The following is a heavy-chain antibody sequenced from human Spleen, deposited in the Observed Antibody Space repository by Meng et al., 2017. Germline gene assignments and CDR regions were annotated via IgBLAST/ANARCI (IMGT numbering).Heavy chain of an antibody. Sequence: ASVKVSCKASGYTFTGYFIHWVRQAPGQGVEWMGWINPNNGGTNYVQRFHDRVTMTRDTSVSTVYMELSRLTSEDTAVYFCARKAGNCITITCYSLDYWGQGTLVTVSS. V-gene: IGHV1-2*02. J-gene: IGHJ4*02. CDR3: ARKAGNCITITCYSLDY. CDR1: GYTFTGYF. D-gene: IGHD2-15*01. CDR2: INPNNGGT.